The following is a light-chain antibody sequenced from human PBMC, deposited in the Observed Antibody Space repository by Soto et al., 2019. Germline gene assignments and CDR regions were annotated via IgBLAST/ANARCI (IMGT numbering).Light chain of an antibody. CDR2: GAS. CDR1: QSVSSSY. CDR3: QQYGSSPRT. J-gene: IGKJ1*01. V-gene: IGKV3-20*01. Sequence: EIVLTQSPGTLSLSPGERATPSCRASQSVSSSYLAWYQQKPGQAPRLLFYGASSRATGIPDRFSGSASGTDFTLTISRLEPEDFAVYYCQQYGSSPRTFGQGTKVEIK.